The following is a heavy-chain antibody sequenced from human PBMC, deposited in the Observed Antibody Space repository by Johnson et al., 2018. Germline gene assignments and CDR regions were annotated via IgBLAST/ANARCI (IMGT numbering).Heavy chain of an antibody. Sequence: VQLVQSGGGLVQPGGSLRLSCAASGFTFDGFSMNWVRQAPGKGLEWVTHISSSGTTTYYADSVRGRLPISRDNAKNSLYLQVNSLRDGDTAVYYCARGCSYTSCYRTNYFQHWGQGTLVTVSS. V-gene: IGHV3-48*02. J-gene: IGHJ1*01. CDR2: ISSSGTTT. D-gene: IGHD2-2*02. CDR3: ARGCSYTSCYRTNYFQH. CDR1: GFTFDGFS.